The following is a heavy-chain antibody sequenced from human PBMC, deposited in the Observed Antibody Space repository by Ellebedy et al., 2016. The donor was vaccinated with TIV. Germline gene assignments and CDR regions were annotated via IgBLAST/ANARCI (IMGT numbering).Heavy chain of an antibody. CDR1: GFTFSNYW. J-gene: IGHJ4*02. V-gene: IGHV3-74*01. CDR2: INNDGSST. CDR3: ARGSDGQDY. Sequence: GESLKISCAASGFTFSNYWMHWVRQAPGKGLVWVSNINNDGSSTIYADSVKGRFIISRDNAKNTLYLQMNSLTVEDTGVYYCARGSDGQDYWGQGTLVTVSS. D-gene: IGHD2-8*01.